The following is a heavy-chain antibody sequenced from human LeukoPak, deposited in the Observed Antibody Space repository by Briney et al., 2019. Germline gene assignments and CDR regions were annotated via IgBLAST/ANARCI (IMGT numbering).Heavy chain of an antibody. V-gene: IGHV3-15*01. CDR1: GFTFSNAW. D-gene: IGHD3-22*01. Sequence: GGSLRLSCAASGFTFSNAWMSWVRQAPGKGLEWVGRTKSKSDGGTAEYAAPVKGRFTISRDDSKNTLYLEMNSLKTEDTAVYYCSGYPYYYYYGMEVWGRGTTVTVSS. J-gene: IGHJ6*02. CDR3: SGYPYYYYYGMEV. CDR2: TKSKSDGGTA.